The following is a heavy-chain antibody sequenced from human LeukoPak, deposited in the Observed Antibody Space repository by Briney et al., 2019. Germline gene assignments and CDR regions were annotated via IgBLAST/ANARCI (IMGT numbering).Heavy chain of an antibody. J-gene: IGHJ3*02. D-gene: IGHD1-26*01. Sequence: PGGSLRLSCAASGFTVSSNYMSWVRQAPGKGLEWVSVIYSGGSTYYADSVKGRFTISRDNSKNTLYLQMNSLRAEDTAVYYCARWGPDSGSYFSDIWGQGTMVTVSS. CDR3: ARWGPDSGSYFSDI. V-gene: IGHV3-66*01. CDR2: IYSGGST. CDR1: GFTVSSNY.